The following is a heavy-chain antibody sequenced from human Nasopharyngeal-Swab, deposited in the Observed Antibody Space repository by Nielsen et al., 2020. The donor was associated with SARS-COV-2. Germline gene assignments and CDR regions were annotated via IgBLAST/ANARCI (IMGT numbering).Heavy chain of an antibody. V-gene: IGHV3-21*01. CDR1: GFTFSSYS. CDR2: ISSSSSYI. CDR3: AKFKMIVVVITVFDY. Sequence: GESLKISCAASGFTFSSYSMNWVRQAPGKGLEWVSSISSSSSYIYYADSVKGRFTISRDNAKNSLYLQMNSLRAEDTAVYYCAKFKMIVVVITVFDYWGQGTLVTVSS. J-gene: IGHJ4*02. D-gene: IGHD3-22*01.